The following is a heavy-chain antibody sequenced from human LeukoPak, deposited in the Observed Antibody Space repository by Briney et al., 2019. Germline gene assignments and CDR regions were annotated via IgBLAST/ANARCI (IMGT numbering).Heavy chain of an antibody. CDR3: AREGDGYNSPIDY. D-gene: IGHD5-24*01. Sequence: GGSLRLSCVGSGFTFNTYGMTWVRQTPGKGLEWVSSISSSSLYIYYADSVKGRFTISRDNAKNSLFLQMNSLRAEDTAVYYCAREGDGYNSPIDYWGQGTLVTVSS. CDR2: ISSSSLYI. CDR1: GFTFNTYG. V-gene: IGHV3-21*01. J-gene: IGHJ4*02.